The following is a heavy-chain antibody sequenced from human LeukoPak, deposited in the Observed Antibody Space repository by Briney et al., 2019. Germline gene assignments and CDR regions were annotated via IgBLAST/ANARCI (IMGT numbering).Heavy chain of an antibody. D-gene: IGHD4-11*01. J-gene: IGHJ4*02. CDR3: ARADYRLFDY. Sequence: GGSLRLSCAASGFTFSSYAMSWVRQAPGKGLEWVSTISGGGGTPYYADSVKGRFTISRDNSKNTLFLQMNSLRAEDTAVYYCARADYRLFDYWGQGTLVTVSS. CDR1: GFTFSSYA. CDR2: ISGGGGTP. V-gene: IGHV3-23*01.